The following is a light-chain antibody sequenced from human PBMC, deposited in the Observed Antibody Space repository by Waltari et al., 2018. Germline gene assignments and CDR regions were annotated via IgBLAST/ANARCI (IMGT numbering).Light chain of an antibody. CDR3: QQYDNWSALT. Sequence: EIVMTQSPATLPVSPGDRATLSCRASQSVRSNLGWYQQKPGQAPRLLIYGAFTRATGIPARFSGSGSGTEFTLTISSLQSEDFAVYYCQQYDNWSALTFGGGTKVEIK. CDR1: QSVRSN. CDR2: GAF. V-gene: IGKV3-15*01. J-gene: IGKJ4*01.